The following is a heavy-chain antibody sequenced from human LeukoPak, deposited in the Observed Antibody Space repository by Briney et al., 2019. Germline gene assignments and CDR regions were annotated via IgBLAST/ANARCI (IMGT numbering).Heavy chain of an antibody. CDR2: IYHSGST. CDR1: GGSMSSYY. D-gene: IGHD3-10*01. V-gene: IGHV4-59*12. J-gene: IGHJ5*02. CDR3: ARDQAGRYYYGSGSENAFDP. Sequence: KSSETLSLTCSVSGGSMSSYYWSWIRQSPGKGLEWIGYIYHSGSTDYNSSLKSRVTISVDTSKNQFSLKLSSVTAADTAVYYCARDQAGRYYYGSGSENAFDPWGQGTLVTVSS.